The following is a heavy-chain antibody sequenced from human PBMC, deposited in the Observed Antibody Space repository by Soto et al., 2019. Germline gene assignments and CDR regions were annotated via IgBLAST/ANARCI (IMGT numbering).Heavy chain of an antibody. CDR2: ISGSGGST. V-gene: IGHV3-23*01. D-gene: IGHD2-15*01. CDR1: GLTFSSYP. J-gene: IGHJ6*03. Sequence: GSVRLSCAASGLTFSSYPMSWVRQAQGKGLEWVSAISGSGGSTYYADSVKGRFTISRDNSKNTLYLQMGSLRAEDMAVYYCARVICSGGNCYSNFYYMDVWGKGTTVTVS. CDR3: ARVICSGGNCYSNFYYMDV.